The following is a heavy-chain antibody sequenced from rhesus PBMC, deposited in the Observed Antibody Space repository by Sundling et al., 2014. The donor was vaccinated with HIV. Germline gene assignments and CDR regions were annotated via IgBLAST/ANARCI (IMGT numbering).Heavy chain of an antibody. Sequence: QVQLQESGPGLVKPSETLSLTCAVSGGSISSYFWSWIRQPPGKGLEWIGYIFGGSGSTNYRTSLKSRVTISTDTSKNQFSLRLTSVTAADTAVYYCARYGDYRTGFDVWGPGVLVTVSS. CDR3: ARYGDYRTGFDV. V-gene: IGHV4-165*01. CDR2: IFGGSGST. J-gene: IGHJ5-1*01. CDR1: GGSISSYF. D-gene: IGHD3-16*01.